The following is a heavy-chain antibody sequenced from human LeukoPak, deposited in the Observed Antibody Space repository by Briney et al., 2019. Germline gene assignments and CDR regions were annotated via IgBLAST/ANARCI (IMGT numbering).Heavy chain of an antibody. CDR1: GGSISSYY. D-gene: IGHD2-2*01. Sequence: PSETLSLTCTVSGGSISSYYWSWIRQPPGKGLEWIGYIYYSGSTNYNPSLKSRVTISVDTSKNQFSLKLSSVTAADTAVYYCAREYCSRTSCYFVHWGQGTLVPVSS. J-gene: IGHJ4*02. CDR3: AREYCSRTSCYFVH. CDR2: IYYSGST. V-gene: IGHV4-59*01.